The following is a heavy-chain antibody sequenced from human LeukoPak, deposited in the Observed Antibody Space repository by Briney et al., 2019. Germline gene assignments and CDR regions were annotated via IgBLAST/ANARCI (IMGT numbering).Heavy chain of an antibody. V-gene: IGHV3-11*04. J-gene: IGHJ4*02. D-gene: IGHD3-22*01. CDR3: ARAPYYYDSSGYYLEYYFDY. Sequence: PGGSLRLSCAASGFTFSDYYMSWIRQAPGKGLEWVSYISSSGSTIYYADSVKGRFTISRDNAKNSLYLQMNSLRAEDTAVYYCARAPYYYDSSGYYLEYYFDYWGQGTLVTVSS. CDR1: GFTFSDYY. CDR2: ISSSGSTI.